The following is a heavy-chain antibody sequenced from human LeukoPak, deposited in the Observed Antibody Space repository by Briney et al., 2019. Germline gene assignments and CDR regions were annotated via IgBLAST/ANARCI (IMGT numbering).Heavy chain of an antibody. D-gene: IGHD5-24*01. V-gene: IGHV1-69*05. CDR2: IIPIFGAA. J-gene: IGHJ4*02. CDR1: GGTFSSYA. Sequence: SVKVSCKASGGTFSSYAISWVRQAPGQGLEWMGGIIPIFGAANYAQKFQGRVTITTDESTSTAYMELSSLRSEDTAVYYCARTATIGYYFDYWGQGTLVTVSS. CDR3: ARTATIGYYFDY.